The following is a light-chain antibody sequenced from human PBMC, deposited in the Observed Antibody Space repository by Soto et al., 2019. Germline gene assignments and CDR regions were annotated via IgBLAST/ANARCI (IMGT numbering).Light chain of an antibody. CDR1: QGIGDT. Sequence: EVVLTQYPATQSLFPGAGVTLSCRASQGIGDTLAWYQHKPGKTPRLLIYDASNRATGIPAMFSGSGSGTEFTLTISRLEPEDVAVYYCQQWFTLGPGTKVDIK. V-gene: IGKV3D-11*03. CDR3: QQWFT. J-gene: IGKJ3*01. CDR2: DAS.